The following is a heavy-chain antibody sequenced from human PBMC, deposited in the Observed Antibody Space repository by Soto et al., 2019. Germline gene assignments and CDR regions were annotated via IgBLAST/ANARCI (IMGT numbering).Heavy chain of an antibody. CDR3: ARDRRYRAGDCSDDAFDI. V-gene: IGHV4-31*03. CDR2: IYYSGST. J-gene: IGHJ3*02. D-gene: IGHD2-21*02. Sequence: SETLSLTCTVSGGSISSGGYYWSWIRQHPGKGLEWIGYIYYSGSTYYNPSLKSRVTISVDTSKNQFSLKLSSVTAADTAVYYCARDRRYRAGDCSDDAFDIWGQGTMVTVSS. CDR1: GGSISSGGYY.